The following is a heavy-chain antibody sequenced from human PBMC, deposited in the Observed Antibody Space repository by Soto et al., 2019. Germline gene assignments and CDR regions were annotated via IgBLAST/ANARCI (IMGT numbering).Heavy chain of an antibody. Sequence: PSETLSLTCAVYGGSFSGYYWSWIRQPPGKGLEWIGEINHSGSTNYNPSLKSRVTISVDTSKNQFSLKLSSVTAADTAVYYCVRSPLATGRYWGQGTLVTVSS. D-gene: IGHD5-12*01. CDR1: GGSFSGYY. J-gene: IGHJ4*02. CDR2: INHSGST. V-gene: IGHV4-34*01. CDR3: VRSPLATGRY.